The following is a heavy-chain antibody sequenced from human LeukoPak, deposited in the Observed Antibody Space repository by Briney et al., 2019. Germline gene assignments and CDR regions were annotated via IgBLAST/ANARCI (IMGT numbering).Heavy chain of an antibody. CDR2: INSDGSSA. J-gene: IGHJ4*02. D-gene: IGHD3-3*01. CDR1: GFTFSSYW. Sequence: PGGSLRPSCAASGFTFSSYWMHWVRQAPGKGLVWVSRINSDGSSASYADSVKGRFTISRDNAKNTLYLQMNSLRAEDTAVYYCARDPEWLLYRYLDYWGQGTLVTVSS. V-gene: IGHV3-74*01. CDR3: ARDPEWLLYRYLDY.